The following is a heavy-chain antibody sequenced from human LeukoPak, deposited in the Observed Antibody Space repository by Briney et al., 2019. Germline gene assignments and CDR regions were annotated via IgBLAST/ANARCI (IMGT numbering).Heavy chain of an antibody. CDR3: ARGLFDP. CDR1: GFTVSSDY. Sequence: PGGSLRLSCAASGFTVSSDYMSWVRQAPGKGLEWVSVIYSGGSTYYADSVKGRFTISRDKSKNTVYLQMNSLRFEDTAMYYCARGLFDPWGQGTLVTVSS. V-gene: IGHV3-53*05. CDR2: IYSGGST. J-gene: IGHJ5*02.